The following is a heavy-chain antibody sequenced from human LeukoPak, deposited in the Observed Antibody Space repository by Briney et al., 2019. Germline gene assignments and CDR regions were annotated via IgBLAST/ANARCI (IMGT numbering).Heavy chain of an antibody. J-gene: IGHJ5*02. D-gene: IGHD3-3*01. CDR1: GYTFTSYA. V-gene: IGHV7-4-1*02. CDR2: INTNTGNP. CDR3: ARHPRYDFWSGLLPHWFDP. Sequence: ASVKVSCKASGYTFTSYAMNWVRQAPGQGLEWMGWINTNTGNPTYAQGFTGRFVFSLDTSVSTAYLQISSLKAEDTAVYYCARHPRYDFWSGLLPHWFDPWGQGTLVTVSS.